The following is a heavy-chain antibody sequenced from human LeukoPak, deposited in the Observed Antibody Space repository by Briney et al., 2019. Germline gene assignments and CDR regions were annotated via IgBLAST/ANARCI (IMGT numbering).Heavy chain of an antibody. Sequence: GGSLRLSCAATGFIFNNYGLIWIRQAPGKGLEWVSAISNDGGGTQYADFVEGRFTISRDNSKNTLFLQMSSLRAEDTALYYCAKGSSGYFADLWGQGTLVTVSS. V-gene: IGHV3-23*01. J-gene: IGHJ5*02. CDR2: ISNDGGGT. CDR3: AKGSSGYFADL. CDR1: GFIFNNYG. D-gene: IGHD3-22*01.